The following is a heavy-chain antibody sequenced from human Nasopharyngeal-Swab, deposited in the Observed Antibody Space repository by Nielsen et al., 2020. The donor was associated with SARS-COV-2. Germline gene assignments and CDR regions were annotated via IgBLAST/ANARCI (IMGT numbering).Heavy chain of an antibody. CDR3: ASSGWLYPFDN. Sequence: WIRQPPGKGLEWIGRIYYSGATYYNPPLKNRLTMSVDMSKNQFSLKLYSVTAADTAVYYCASSGWLYPFDNWGPGTLVTVSS. CDR2: IYYSGAT. J-gene: IGHJ4*02. V-gene: IGHV4-39*01. D-gene: IGHD5-24*01.